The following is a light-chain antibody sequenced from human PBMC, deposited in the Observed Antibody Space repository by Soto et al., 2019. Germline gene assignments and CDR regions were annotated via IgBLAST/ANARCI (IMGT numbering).Light chain of an antibody. V-gene: IGKV3D-15*01. CDR2: GAS. Sequence: EIVMTQSPATLSVSPGERATLSCRASQSVSSNLAWYQQKPGQAPRLLIYGASTRATGIPARFSGSGSGTEFPLTLSSLQSEDFAVYYCQQYNNWPRTFGQGTKVDIK. CDR1: QSVSSN. CDR3: QQYNNWPRT. J-gene: IGKJ1*01.